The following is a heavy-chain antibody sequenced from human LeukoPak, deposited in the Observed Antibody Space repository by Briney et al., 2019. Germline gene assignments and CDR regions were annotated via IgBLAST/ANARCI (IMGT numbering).Heavy chain of an antibody. CDR2: ISWNGGST. V-gene: IGHV3-20*04. J-gene: IGHJ4*02. CDR1: GFTSDDYG. D-gene: IGHD3-22*01. Sequence: PGGSLRLSWAAAGFTSDDYGMSWVRQAPRKGLEWGSGISWNGGSTGYADSVKRRFPASRDNAKNSLYLQLNRLTAEDAALYYCARDFYDISGYIQGDWGQGTLVTVSS. CDR3: ARDFYDISGYIQGD.